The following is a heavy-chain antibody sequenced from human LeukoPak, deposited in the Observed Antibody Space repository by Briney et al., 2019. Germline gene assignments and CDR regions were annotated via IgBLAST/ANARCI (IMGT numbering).Heavy chain of an antibody. J-gene: IGHJ4*02. CDR2: ISGSGGNT. D-gene: IGHD6-13*01. Sequence: PGGSLRLSCAASGFTFSSYDMNWVRLAPGKGLEWVSAISGSGGNTYHADSVKGRFTISRDNSKNTLSLQMNSLRAEDTAVYYCAKGSSFAAGTNLDYWGQGTLATVSS. V-gene: IGHV3-23*01. CDR1: GFTFSSYD. CDR3: AKGSSFAAGTNLDY.